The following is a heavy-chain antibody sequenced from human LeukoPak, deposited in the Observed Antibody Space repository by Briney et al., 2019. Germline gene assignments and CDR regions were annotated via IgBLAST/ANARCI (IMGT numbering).Heavy chain of an antibody. J-gene: IGHJ3*02. Sequence: PSETLSLTCTVSGGSISSSIYYWGWIRQPPGKGLEWIGSIYYSGSTYYNPSLKSRVTISVDTSKNQFSLKLSSVTAADTAVYYCARDRGDCSSTSCYWGAAFDIWGQGTMVTVSS. CDR1: GGSISSSIYY. V-gene: IGHV4-39*02. CDR3: ARDRGDCSSTSCYWGAAFDI. CDR2: IYYSGST. D-gene: IGHD2-2*01.